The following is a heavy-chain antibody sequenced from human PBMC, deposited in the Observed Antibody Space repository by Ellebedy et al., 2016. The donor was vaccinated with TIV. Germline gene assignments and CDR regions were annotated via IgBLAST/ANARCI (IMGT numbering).Heavy chain of an antibody. CDR2: IYPGDSET. J-gene: IGHJ4*02. CDR1: GYSFSTYW. CDR3: ARHVREDIAVVPAAPSDY. D-gene: IGHD2-2*01. V-gene: IGHV5-51*01. Sequence: GESLKISCKGSGYSFSTYWLGWVRQTPGKALEWLGAIYPGDSETRYSPSFRGQVTFSADNSISTAYLQWSSLKASDTAIYYCARHVREDIAVVPAAPSDYWGQGTLVTVSS.